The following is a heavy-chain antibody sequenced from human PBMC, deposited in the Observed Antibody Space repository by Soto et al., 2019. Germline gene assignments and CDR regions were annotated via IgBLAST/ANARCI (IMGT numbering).Heavy chain of an antibody. CDR2: IYWDGDK. Sequence: QITLKESGPTLVKPTQTLTLTCTFSGFSLSTNGVGVGWIRQPPGKALEWLALIYWDGDKRYSPCLRSRLTLTKDTSKNQVVLTMTNMDPVDTATYYCARRRDGTYALDYWGQGTLVTAAS. CDR3: ARRRDGTYALDY. D-gene: IGHD1-26*01. CDR1: GFSLSTNGVG. V-gene: IGHV2-5*02. J-gene: IGHJ4*02.